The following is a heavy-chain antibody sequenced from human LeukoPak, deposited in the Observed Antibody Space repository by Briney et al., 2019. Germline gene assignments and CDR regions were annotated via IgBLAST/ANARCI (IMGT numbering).Heavy chain of an antibody. CDR3: AREGDYDRTPDV. Sequence: GGSLRLSCTASGFTFSSYSVNWVRQAPGKGLEWVSSISSSSSYIYYADSVKGRFTIPRDNAKNSLYLQMNSLRAEDTAVYYCAREGDYDRTPDVWGQGTTVTVSS. CDR1: GFTFSSYS. J-gene: IGHJ6*02. CDR2: ISSSSSYI. V-gene: IGHV3-21*01. D-gene: IGHD3-22*01.